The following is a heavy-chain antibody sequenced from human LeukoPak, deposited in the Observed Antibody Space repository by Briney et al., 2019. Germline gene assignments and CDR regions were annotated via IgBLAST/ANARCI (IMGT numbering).Heavy chain of an antibody. CDR1: GFTFSSYG. J-gene: IGHJ4*02. D-gene: IGHD1-26*01. CDR3: ARDKYPGSGSYCIFDY. V-gene: IGHV3-30*03. CDR2: ISYDGSNK. Sequence: GALRLSCAASGFTFSSYGMHWVRQAPGKGLEWVAVISYDGSNKYYADSVKGRFTISRDNSKNTLYLQMNSLRAEDTAVYYCARDKYPGSGSYCIFDYWGQGTLVTVSS.